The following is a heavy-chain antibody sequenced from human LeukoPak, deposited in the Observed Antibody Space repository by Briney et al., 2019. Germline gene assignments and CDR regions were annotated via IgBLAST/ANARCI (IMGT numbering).Heavy chain of an antibody. CDR1: GFTFSTYA. D-gene: IGHD6-19*01. CDR3: ARVSGWYWFDF. CDR2: ISSDGRIT. Sequence: PGGSLRLSCEASGFTFSTYAMHWVRQAPGKGPEYVSAISSDGRITFYANSVKGRFTISRDNSKNILYLQMGSLRPEDMAVYYCARVSGWYWFDFWGQGTLVTVSS. V-gene: IGHV3-64*01. J-gene: IGHJ4*02.